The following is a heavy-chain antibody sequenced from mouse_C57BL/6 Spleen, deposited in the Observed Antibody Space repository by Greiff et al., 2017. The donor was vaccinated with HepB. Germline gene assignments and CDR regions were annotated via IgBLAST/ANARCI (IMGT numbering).Heavy chain of an antibody. J-gene: IGHJ4*01. D-gene: IGHD2-3*01. V-gene: IGHV1-54*01. CDR1: GYAFTNYL. CDR3: ARGGYSYAMDY. Sequence: VQLQQSGAELVRPGTSVKVSCKASGYAFTNYLIGWVKQRPGQGLEWIGVINPGGGGTNYNEKFKGKATLTADKSSSTAYMQLSSLTSEDSAVYFCARGGYSYAMDYWGQGTSVTVSS. CDR2: INPGGGGT.